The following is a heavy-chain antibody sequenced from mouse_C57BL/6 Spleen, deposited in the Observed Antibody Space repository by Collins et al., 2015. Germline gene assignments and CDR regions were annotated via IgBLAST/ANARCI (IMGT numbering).Heavy chain of an antibody. CDR1: GFTFSSYT. D-gene: IGHD2-1*01. CDR3: TMIYYGNYVGAMDY. V-gene: IGHV5-6-4*01. Sequence: DVKLVESGGGLVKPGGSLKLSCAASGFTFSSYTMSWVRQTPEKRLEWVATISSGGSYTYYPDSVKGRFTISRDNAKNTLYLQMSSLKSEDTAMYYCTMIYYGNYVGAMDYWGQGTSVTVSS. CDR2: ISSGGSYT. J-gene: IGHJ4*01.